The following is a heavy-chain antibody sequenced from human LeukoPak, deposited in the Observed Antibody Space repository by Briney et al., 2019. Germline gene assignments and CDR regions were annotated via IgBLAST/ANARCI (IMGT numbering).Heavy chain of an antibody. Sequence: SETLSLTXAVYGGSFSGYYWSWIRQPPGKGMEWIGEINHSGSTNYNPSLKSRVTISVNTSKNQFSLKLSSVTAADTAVYYCARVLGNYVLIFDYWGQGTLVTVSS. CDR2: INHSGST. CDR1: GGSFSGYY. J-gene: IGHJ4*02. V-gene: IGHV4-34*01. CDR3: ARVLGNYVLIFDY. D-gene: IGHD1-7*01.